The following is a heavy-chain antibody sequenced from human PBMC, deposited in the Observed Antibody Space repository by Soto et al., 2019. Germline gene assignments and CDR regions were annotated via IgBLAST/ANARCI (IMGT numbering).Heavy chain of an antibody. J-gene: IGHJ4*02. D-gene: IGHD3-22*01. Sequence: QVQLVESGGGVVQPGRSVRLSCAASGFIFNNYGMHWVRQAPGKGLEWVALIYYDGTSKYYADSVKGRFTISRDNSRDTLYLQVNSLRAEDTAVYYCARGYSSGYSAFDYWCQGAPVTVSS. CDR2: IYYDGTSK. CDR1: GFIFNNYG. CDR3: ARGYSSGYSAFDY. V-gene: IGHV3-33*01.